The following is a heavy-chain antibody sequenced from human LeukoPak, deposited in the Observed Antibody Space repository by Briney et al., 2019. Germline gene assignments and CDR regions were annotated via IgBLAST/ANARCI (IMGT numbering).Heavy chain of an antibody. CDR3: ARATGQQLTNYWYFDL. CDR1: GFTFSNYW. Sequence: GGSLRLSCAASGFTFSNYWMNWVRQAPGKGLEWVVIIKQDGSEKYYVDSVKGRFTISRDNAKNSLYLQMTSLRAEDTAVYYCARATGQQLTNYWYFDLWGRGTLVTVSS. CDR2: IKQDGSEK. D-gene: IGHD6-13*01. J-gene: IGHJ2*01. V-gene: IGHV3-7*03.